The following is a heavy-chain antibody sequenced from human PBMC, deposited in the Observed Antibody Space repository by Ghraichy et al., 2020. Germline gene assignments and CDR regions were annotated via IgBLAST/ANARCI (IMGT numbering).Heavy chain of an antibody. V-gene: IGHV4-61*01. CDR2: IYYSGST. Sequence: SETLSLTCTVSGGSVSSGSYYWSWIRQPPGKGLEWIGYIYYSGSTNYNPSLKSRVTISVDTSKNQFSLKLSSVTAADTAVYYCARAIAARQRWFDPWGQGTLVTVSS. D-gene: IGHD6-6*01. CDR1: GGSVSSGSYY. CDR3: ARAIAARQRWFDP. J-gene: IGHJ5*02.